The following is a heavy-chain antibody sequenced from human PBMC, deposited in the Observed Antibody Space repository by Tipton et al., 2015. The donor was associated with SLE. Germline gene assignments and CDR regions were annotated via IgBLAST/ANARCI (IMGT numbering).Heavy chain of an antibody. D-gene: IGHD5-24*01. CDR3: AKEFVDGWPFDS. CDR1: GVTSELYA. V-gene: IGHV3-23*01. Sequence: SLRLSCAVSGVTSELYAMHWVRQGPGNGLEWVSGITTAGGTYYLDSVKGRFTISRDNSKNTLYLQLNILRFEATAIYYCAKEFVDGWPFDSWGQGTLVTASS. J-gene: IGHJ4*02. CDR2: ITTAGGT.